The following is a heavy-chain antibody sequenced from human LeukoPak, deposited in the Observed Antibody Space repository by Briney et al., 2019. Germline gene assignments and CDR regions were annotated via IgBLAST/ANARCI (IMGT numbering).Heavy chain of an antibody. CDR2: VNWNSGSI. CDR3: AKSSRSMGDFLDY. CDR1: GFTFDDYA. J-gene: IGHJ4*02. V-gene: IGHV3-9*01. Sequence: GGSLRLSCAASGFTFDDYAMHWVRQAPGKGLEWVSGVNWNSGSIGYADSVRGRFTISRDNAKNSLYLQMNSLRTEDTALYYCAKSSRSMGDFLDYWGQGALVTVSS. D-gene: IGHD2-21*02.